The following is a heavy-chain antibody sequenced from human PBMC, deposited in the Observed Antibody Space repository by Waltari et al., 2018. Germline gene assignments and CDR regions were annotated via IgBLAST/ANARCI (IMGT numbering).Heavy chain of an antibody. CDR2: INHSGST. D-gene: IGHD1-26*01. CDR3: ARRRVGATLYYYYYMDV. CDR1: GGSFSGYY. Sequence: QVQLQQWGAGLLKPSETLSLTCAVYGGSFSGYYWSWIRQPPGKGLEWIGEINHSGSTTYNPSLKSRVTISLDTSKNQFSLKLSSVIAADTAVYYCARRRVGATLYYYYYMDVWGKGTTVTISS. J-gene: IGHJ6*03. V-gene: IGHV4-34*01.